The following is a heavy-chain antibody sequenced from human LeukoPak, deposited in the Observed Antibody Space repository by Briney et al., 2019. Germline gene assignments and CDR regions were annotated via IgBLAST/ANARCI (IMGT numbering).Heavy chain of an antibody. CDR1: GFTFSSYW. V-gene: IGHV3-74*01. D-gene: IGHD3-22*01. CDR2: INTDGRTT. J-gene: IGHJ4*02. Sequence: PGGSLRLSCAASGFTFSSYWIHWLRQAPGMGPVWVSRINTDGRTTTYADSVKGRFTISIDNAKNTLYLQMNTLRAEDTAVYYCARATYYHDSSGYRAVYYFDYWGRGTLVPLSS. CDR3: ARATYYHDSSGYRAVYYFDY.